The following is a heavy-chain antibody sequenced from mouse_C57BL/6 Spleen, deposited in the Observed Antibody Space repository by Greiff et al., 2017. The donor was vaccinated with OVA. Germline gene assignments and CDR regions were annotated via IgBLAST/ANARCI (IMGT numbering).Heavy chain of an antibody. J-gene: IGHJ2*01. CDR3: ARDGGGYFDY. CDR1: GFTFSDYY. CDR2: INYDGSST. Sequence: EVKLVESEGGLVQPGSSMKLSCTASGFTFSDYYMAWVRQVPEKGLEWVANINYDGSSTYYLDSLKSRFIISRDNAKNILYLQMSSLKSEDTATYYCARDGGGYFDYWGQGTTLTVSS. V-gene: IGHV5-16*01.